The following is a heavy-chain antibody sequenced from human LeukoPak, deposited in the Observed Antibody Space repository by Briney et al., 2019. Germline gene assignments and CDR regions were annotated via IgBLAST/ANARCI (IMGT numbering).Heavy chain of an antibody. D-gene: IGHD2-15*01. V-gene: IGHV3-49*04. J-gene: IGHJ4*02. CDR1: GFTFSSYW. CDR3: TRVAYCSGGSCYSYYFDY. CDR2: IRSKAYGGTT. Sequence: GGSLRLSCAASGFTFSSYWMSWVRQAPGKGLEWVGFIRSKAYGGTTEYAASVKGRFTISRDDSKSIAYLQMNSLKTEDTAVYYCTRVAYCSGGSCYSYYFDYWGQGTLVTVSS.